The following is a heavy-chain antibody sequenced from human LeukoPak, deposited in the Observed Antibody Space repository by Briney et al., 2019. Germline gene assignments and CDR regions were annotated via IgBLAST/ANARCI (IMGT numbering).Heavy chain of an antibody. CDR1: GYTFTSYG. Sequence: ASVKVSCKASGYTFTSYGISWARQAPGQGLEWMGWISAYNGNTNYAQKLQGRVTMTTDTSTSTAYMELRSLRSDDTAVYYCARVGRWELLGGIDYWGQGTLVTVSS. D-gene: IGHD1-26*01. J-gene: IGHJ4*02. V-gene: IGHV1-18*01. CDR2: ISAYNGNT. CDR3: ARVGRWELLGGIDY.